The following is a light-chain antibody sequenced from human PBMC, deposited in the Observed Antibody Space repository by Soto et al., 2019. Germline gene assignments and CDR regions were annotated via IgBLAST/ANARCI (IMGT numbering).Light chain of an antibody. CDR1: SSDIGAYDY. J-gene: IGLJ1*01. V-gene: IGLV2-14*03. CDR2: EVS. CDR3: SSHTSSNTRI. Sequence: SVLTQPASVSGSPGQWIAISCTGTSSDIGAYDYVSWYQQHPDKAPKLMIYEVSNRPSGVPNRFSGSKSVNTATLTISGLQAEDEADYYCSSHTSSNTRIFGTGTKVTVL.